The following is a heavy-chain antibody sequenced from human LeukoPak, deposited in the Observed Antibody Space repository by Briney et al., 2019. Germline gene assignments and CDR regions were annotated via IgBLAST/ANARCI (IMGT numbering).Heavy chain of an antibody. J-gene: IGHJ4*02. CDR1: GFTFSSYA. CDR2: ISGSGGST. CDR3: ASRGFVVVARIDY. V-gene: IGHV3-23*01. D-gene: IGHD2-2*01. Sequence: GGSLRLSCAASGFTFSSYAMSWVRQAPGKGLEWVSAISGSGGSTYYADSVKGRFTISRDNSKNTLYLQMNSLRAEDTAVYYCASRGFVVVARIDYWGQGTLVTVSS.